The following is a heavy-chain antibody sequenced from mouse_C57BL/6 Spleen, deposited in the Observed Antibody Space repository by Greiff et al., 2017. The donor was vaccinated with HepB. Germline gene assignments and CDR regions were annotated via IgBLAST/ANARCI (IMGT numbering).Heavy chain of an antibody. V-gene: IGHV3-6*01. Sequence: EVQLVESGPGLVKPSQSLSLTCSVTGYSITSGYYWNWIRQFPGNKLEWMGYISYDGSNNYNPSLKNRISITRDTSKNQFFLKLNSVTTEDTATYYCARDPTVVADWYFDVWGTGTTVTVSS. CDR1: GYSITSGYY. CDR3: ARDPTVVADWYFDV. CDR2: ISYDGSN. J-gene: IGHJ1*03. D-gene: IGHD1-1*01.